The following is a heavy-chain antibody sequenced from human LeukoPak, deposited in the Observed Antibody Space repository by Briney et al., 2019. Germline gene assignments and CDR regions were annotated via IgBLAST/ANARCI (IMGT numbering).Heavy chain of an antibody. D-gene: IGHD2-8*01. CDR3: AKDRCSNGVGCYYYYMDV. CDR2: IQYDGSNE. V-gene: IGHV3-30*02. Sequence: GGSLRLSCVASGFTFSTYSMNWVRQAPGKGLEWVAYIQYDGSNEQYADSVKGRFSISRDSSKNILYLQMNSLRAEDTAVYYCAKDRCSNGVGCYYYYMDVWGKGTTVTISS. J-gene: IGHJ6*03. CDR1: GFTFSTYS.